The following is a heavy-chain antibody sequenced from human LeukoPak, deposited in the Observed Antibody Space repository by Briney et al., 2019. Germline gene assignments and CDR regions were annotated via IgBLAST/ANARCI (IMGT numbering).Heavy chain of an antibody. CDR1: GGTFSSYA. CDR2: IIPIFGTA. Sequence: SVKVSFKASGGTFSSYAISWVRQAPGQGLEWMGGIIPIFGTANYAQKFQGRVTITADESTSTAYMELSSLRSEDTAVYYCARDLRGSYYDFWSGYQEWWFDPWGQGTLVTVSS. D-gene: IGHD3-3*01. CDR3: ARDLRGSYYDFWSGYQEWWFDP. V-gene: IGHV1-69*01. J-gene: IGHJ5*02.